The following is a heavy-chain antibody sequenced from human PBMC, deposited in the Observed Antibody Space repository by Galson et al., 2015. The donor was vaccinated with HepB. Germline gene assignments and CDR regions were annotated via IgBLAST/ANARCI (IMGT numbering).Heavy chain of an antibody. CDR2: IAYVGINR. D-gene: IGHD2-2*02. J-gene: IGHJ4*02. Sequence: SLRLSCAASGFRFSDYGMHWVRQAPGKGLEWVAVIAYVGINRHYADSVKGRFTISRDSSKNTVVLEMSSLRADDTAFYHCAKCLGSGASCYKATIDYWGQGTLVTVSS. CDR1: GFRFSDYG. V-gene: IGHV3-30*18. CDR3: AKCLGSGASCYKATIDY.